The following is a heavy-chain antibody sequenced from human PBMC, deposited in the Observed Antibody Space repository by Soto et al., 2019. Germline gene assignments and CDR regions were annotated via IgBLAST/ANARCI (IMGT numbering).Heavy chain of an antibody. CDR1: GFSLSTTTVG. D-gene: IGHD2-21*02. CDR3: IQSRCGGDCLQSYASHYYYGMDV. V-gene: IGHV2-5*02. CDR2: IYWDDDR. J-gene: IGHJ6*02. Sequence: SGPTLVNPTQTLTLTCTLSGFSLSTTTVGVGWIRQPPGKALEWLALIYWDDDRRYIPSLKNRLTITKDTSGGQVVLTMTNMDPVDTATYYCIQSRCGGDCLQSYASHYYYGMDVWGQGNTVTVSS.